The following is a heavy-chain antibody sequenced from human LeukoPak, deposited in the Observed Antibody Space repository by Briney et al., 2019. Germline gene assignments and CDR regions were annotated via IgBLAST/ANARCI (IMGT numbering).Heavy chain of an antibody. J-gene: IGHJ4*02. Sequence: GGSLRLSCAASGFTFSNAWMSWVRQAPGKGLEWVGRIKGKTDGGTTDYAAPVKGRFTISRDDSKNTLNLQMNSLKTEDTAVYYCRRSGWDYWGQGTLVTVSS. CDR1: GFTFSNAW. CDR3: RRSGWDY. CDR2: IKGKTDGGTT. V-gene: IGHV3-15*01.